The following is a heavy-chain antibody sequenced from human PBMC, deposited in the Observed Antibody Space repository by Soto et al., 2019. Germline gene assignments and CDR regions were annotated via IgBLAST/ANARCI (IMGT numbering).Heavy chain of an antibody. CDR2: IFPSYSDT. Sequence: GGSLKIYCRTSGYRFTSYLIAWVRQMPGKGLAWMGIIFPSYSDTRYSPSFQGQVTISADRSTSTVFLQWASLKASDTAVYFCARKDKSGYFNWFDPWGQGTLVTVSS. CDR3: ARKDKSGYFNWFDP. J-gene: IGHJ5*02. CDR1: GYRFTSYL. V-gene: IGHV5-51*01. D-gene: IGHD3-22*01.